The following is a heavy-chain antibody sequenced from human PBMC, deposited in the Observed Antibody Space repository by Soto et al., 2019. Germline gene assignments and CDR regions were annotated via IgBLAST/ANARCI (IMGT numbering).Heavy chain of an antibody. Sequence: QVQLVESGGGVVQPGRSLRLSCTTSGFTFSNYGMYWVRQAPGQGLEWVAAVWFDGNNKYYADSVKGRFTISKDNSKSTLFLPMNNLRVEDTAVYYCARERGPRLPDYWGQGTLVTVSS. CDR3: ARERGPRLPDY. CDR1: GFTFSNYG. D-gene: IGHD4-17*01. V-gene: IGHV3-33*01. J-gene: IGHJ4*02. CDR2: VWFDGNNK.